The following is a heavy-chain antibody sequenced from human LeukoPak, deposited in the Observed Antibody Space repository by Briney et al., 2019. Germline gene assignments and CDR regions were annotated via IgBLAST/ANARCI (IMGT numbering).Heavy chain of an antibody. D-gene: IGHD5-12*01. CDR2: IYHSGST. Sequence: SQTLSLTCAVSGGSVSSGGYSWSWLRQPPGKGLEWIGYIYHSGSTYDNPSIKSRVTISVDRSENQFSLKLSSVTAADTAVYYCARDQVVATMGGSYYYYGMDVWGQGTPVTVSS. CDR3: ARDQVVATMGGSYYYYGMDV. CDR1: GGSVSSGGYS. V-gene: IGHV4-30-2*01. J-gene: IGHJ6*02.